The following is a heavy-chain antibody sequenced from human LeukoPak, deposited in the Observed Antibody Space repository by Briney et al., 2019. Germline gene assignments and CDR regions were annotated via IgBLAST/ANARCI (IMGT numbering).Heavy chain of an antibody. CDR2: INHSGST. J-gene: IGHJ6*02. CDR3: ARVRSVYYYYYGMDV. CDR1: GGSFSGYY. Sequence: SETLSLTCAVYGGSFSGYYWSWIRQPPGEGLEWIGEINHSGSTNYNPSLKSRVTISVDTSKNQFSLKLSSVTAADTAVYYCARVRSVYYYYYGMDVWGQGTTVTVSS. V-gene: IGHV4-34*01.